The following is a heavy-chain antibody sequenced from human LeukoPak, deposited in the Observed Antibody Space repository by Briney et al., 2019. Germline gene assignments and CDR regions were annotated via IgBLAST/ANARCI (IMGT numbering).Heavy chain of an antibody. CDR2: VSYGGSNK. CDR1: GFTFSSYG. J-gene: IGHJ5*02. CDR3: AKDLQGTYYDFWSGYSGWFDP. D-gene: IGHD3-3*01. V-gene: IGHV3-30*18. Sequence: GGSLRLSCAASGFTFSSYGLHWVRQAPGKGLEWVAVVSYGGSNKYYADSVKGRFTISRDNSKNTLYLQMNSLRAEDTAVYYCAKDLQGTYYDFWSGYSGWFDPWGQGTLVTVSS.